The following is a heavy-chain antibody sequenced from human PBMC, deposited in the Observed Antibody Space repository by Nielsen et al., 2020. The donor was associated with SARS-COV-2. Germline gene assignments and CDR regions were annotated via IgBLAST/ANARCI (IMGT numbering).Heavy chain of an antibody. Sequence: SETLSLTCSVSGGSITSSGHYWGWIRQPPGKGLEWIGSISYSGSTYYNPSLKSRVAISEDTSKNQFSLKLISVTAADTAVFYCAREGGYSSTWGQGTLVTVSS. CDR2: ISYSGST. V-gene: IGHV4-39*02. CDR3: AREGGYSST. D-gene: IGHD6-13*01. CDR1: GGSITSSGHY. J-gene: IGHJ5*02.